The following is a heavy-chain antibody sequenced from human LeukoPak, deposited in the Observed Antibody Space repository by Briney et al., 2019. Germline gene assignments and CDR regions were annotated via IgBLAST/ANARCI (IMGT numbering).Heavy chain of an antibody. CDR3: VRQYNNHRSLDS. V-gene: IGHV6-1*01. CDR1: GDCVSSNSAG. D-gene: IGHD1-14*01. J-gene: IGHJ4*02. Sequence: SQTLSLTCAISGDCVSSNSAGWNWIRQSPSRGLEWLGRTYYTSKWYNDYAVSVKSRVTINPDTSKNQFSLQLNSVTPEDSAVYYCVRQYNNHRSLDSWGQGTLVTVSS. CDR2: TYYTSKWYN.